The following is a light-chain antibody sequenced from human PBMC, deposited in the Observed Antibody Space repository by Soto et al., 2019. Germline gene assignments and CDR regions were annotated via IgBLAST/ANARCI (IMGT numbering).Light chain of an antibody. CDR2: AAS. CDR1: QGIGVY. V-gene: IGKV1-27*01. J-gene: IGKJ4*01. CDR3: QKYNSAPLT. Sequence: DIQMTQSPSSLSVSFGDRVTITCRAGQGIGVYLAWFQQKPGNAPKLLIYAASTLQSGVPSRFSGSGSGTDFTLTISSLQPEDVATYYCQKYNSAPLTFGGGTKVEIK.